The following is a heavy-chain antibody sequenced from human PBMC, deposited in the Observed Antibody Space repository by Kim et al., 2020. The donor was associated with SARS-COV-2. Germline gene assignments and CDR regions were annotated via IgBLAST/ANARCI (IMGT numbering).Heavy chain of an antibody. CDR3: AKEEGYSSSSFYYYYGMDV. CDR1: GFTFSSYG. D-gene: IGHD6-6*01. CDR2: IWYDGSNK. Sequence: GGSLRLSCAASGFTFSSYGMHWVRQAPGKGLEWVAVIWYDGSNKYYADSVKGRFTISRDNSKNTLYLQMNSLRAEDTAVYYCAKEEGYSSSSFYYYYGMDVWGHGTTVTVSS. V-gene: IGHV3-33*06. J-gene: IGHJ6*02.